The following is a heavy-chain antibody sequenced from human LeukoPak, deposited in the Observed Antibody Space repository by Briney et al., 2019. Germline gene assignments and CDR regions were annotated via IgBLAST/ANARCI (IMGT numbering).Heavy chain of an antibody. CDR2: INSDGSTT. Sequence: GGSLRLSCAASGFTFSSYWMHWVRQAPGKGLVWVSRINSDGSTTNYADSVKGRFTISRDNAKNTLYLQMNSLRAGDTAVYYCARYGSGSYRFDYWGQGTLVTVSS. CDR3: ARYGSGSYRFDY. CDR1: GFTFSSYW. V-gene: IGHV3-74*01. J-gene: IGHJ4*02. D-gene: IGHD3-10*01.